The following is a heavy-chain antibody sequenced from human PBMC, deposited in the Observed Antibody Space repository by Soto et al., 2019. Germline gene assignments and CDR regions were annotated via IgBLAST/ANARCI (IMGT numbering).Heavy chain of an antibody. Sequence: GGSLRLSCAASGFTFSSCAMSWVRQAPGKGLEWVSAISGSGGSTYYADSVKGRFTISRDNSKNTLYLQMNSLRAEDTAVYYCAKTKGGHSSSWYSYYYYGMDVWGQGTTVTVSS. CDR1: GFTFSSCA. D-gene: IGHD6-13*01. J-gene: IGHJ6*02. CDR3: AKTKGGHSSSWYSYYYYGMDV. CDR2: ISGSGGST. V-gene: IGHV3-23*01.